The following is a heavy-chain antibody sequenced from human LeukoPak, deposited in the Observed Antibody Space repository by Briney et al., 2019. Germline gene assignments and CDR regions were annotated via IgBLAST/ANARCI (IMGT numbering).Heavy chain of an antibody. CDR3: ARTSGWYKSPFGY. J-gene: IGHJ4*02. D-gene: IGHD6-19*01. V-gene: IGHV4-34*01. Sequence: SETLSLTCAVYGGSFSGYYWSWIRQPPGKGLEWIGEINHSGSTNYNPSLKSRVTTSVDTSKNQFSLKLSSVTAADTAVYYCARTSGWYKSPFGYWGQGTLVTVSS. CDR1: GGSFSGYY. CDR2: INHSGST.